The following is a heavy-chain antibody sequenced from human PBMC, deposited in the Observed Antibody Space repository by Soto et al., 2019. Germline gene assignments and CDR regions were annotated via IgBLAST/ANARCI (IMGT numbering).Heavy chain of an antibody. CDR3: ARGLGSSGYSRLFDALDY. CDR2: INPSGGST. D-gene: IGHD3-22*01. V-gene: IGHV1-46*01. J-gene: IGHJ4*02. Sequence: ASVKVSCKASGYTFTSYYMHWVRQAPGQGLEWMGIINPSGGSTSYAQKFQGRVTMTRDTSTSTVYMELSSLRSKDTAVYYCARGLGSSGYSRLFDALDYWGQGTLVTVSS. CDR1: GYTFTSYY.